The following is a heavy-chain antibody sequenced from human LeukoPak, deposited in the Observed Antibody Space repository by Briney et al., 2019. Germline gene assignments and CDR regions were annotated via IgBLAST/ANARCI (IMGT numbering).Heavy chain of an antibody. D-gene: IGHD1-26*01. Sequence: GGSLRLSCAASGFTFSIFAMSWVRQAPGKGLEWVSAISGSAYSTYYADSVKGRFTISRDNSKNMLYLQMTSLRAEDTAVYYCAKDEGFATPGGDYWGQGTLVTVSS. J-gene: IGHJ4*02. CDR3: AKDEGFATPGGDY. V-gene: IGHV3-23*01. CDR1: GFTFSIFA. CDR2: ISGSAYST.